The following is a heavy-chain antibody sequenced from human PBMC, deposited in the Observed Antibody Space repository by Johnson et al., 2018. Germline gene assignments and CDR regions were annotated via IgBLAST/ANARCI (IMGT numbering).Heavy chain of an antibody. CDR3: ARHLGRGISPSAFDL. CDR2: IFPGDSDT. J-gene: IGHJ3*01. CDR1: GYSFTNYW. V-gene: IGHV5-51*01. Sequence: EVQLVECGAEVKKPGETLKIICKGFGYSFTNYWIGWVRQMPGKGLEWMGIIFPGDSDTRYSPSFQGQVPISGDKSISTVYLQWTSLKASDTAMYYCARHLGRGISPSAFDLWGQGTMVTVSS. D-gene: IGHD2-15*01.